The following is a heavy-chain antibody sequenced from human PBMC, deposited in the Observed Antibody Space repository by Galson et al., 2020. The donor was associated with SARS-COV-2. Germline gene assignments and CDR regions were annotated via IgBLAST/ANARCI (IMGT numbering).Heavy chain of an antibody. J-gene: IGHJ5*02. Sequence: ASETLSLTCSVSGYSLSSGYSRGWVRQPLGRGLEWIGNIYHKGTTFYNTSLRSRATISVDTSKNQFSLDLNSVTDADTAVYYCARIIVVTTTAKILHRRSNWFDPWGQGILVTVSS. CDR2: IYHKGTT. D-gene: IGHD2-21*01. CDR1: GYSLSSGYS. V-gene: IGHV4-38-2*02. CDR3: ARIIVVTTTAKILHRRSNWFDP.